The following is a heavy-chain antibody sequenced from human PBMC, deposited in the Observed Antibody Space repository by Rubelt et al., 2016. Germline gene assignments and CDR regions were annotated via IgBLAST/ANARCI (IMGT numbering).Heavy chain of an antibody. CDR1: GFPSDRYA. J-gene: IGHJ6*02. CDR2: ISFDGSLK. CDR3: GGERYASAGGGMDV. Sequence: QVQLVKSGGGVVQPGRSLRLSCAASGFPSDRYALNWVRQAPGKGLEWVAIISFDGSLKHYADYVKGRFTISRENSKNTLYLEISRLRAEDTAVYYCGGERYASAGGGMDVSGQGTTVTVSS. V-gene: IGHV3-30*04. D-gene: IGHD3-16*01.